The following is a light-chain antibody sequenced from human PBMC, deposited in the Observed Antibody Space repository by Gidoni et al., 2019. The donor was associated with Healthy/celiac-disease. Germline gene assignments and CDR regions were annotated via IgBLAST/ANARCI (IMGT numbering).Light chain of an antibody. CDR2: GAS. Sequence: ESGLTQSPGTLSLSPGERATLSCRASQSVSSSYLAWYQQKPAQAPRLLIYGASSRSTGIPDRFSGSGSGTDFTLTISRLEPEDFAVYYCQQYGSSPQTFXQXTKLEIK. CDR3: QQYGSSPQT. CDR1: QSVSSSY. V-gene: IGKV3-20*01. J-gene: IGKJ2*01.